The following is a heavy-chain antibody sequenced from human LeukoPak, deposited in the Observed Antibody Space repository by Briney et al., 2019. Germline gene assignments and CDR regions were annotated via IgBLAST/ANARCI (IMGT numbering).Heavy chain of an antibody. CDR3: AREFSPRYWYFDL. V-gene: IGHV3-23*01. Sequence: PGGSLRLSCAASGFTFSSYAMSWVRQAPGKGLEWVSAISGSGGSTYYADSVKGRFTISRDNSKNTLYLQMNNLRVEDTAVYYCAREFSPRYWYFDLWGRGTLVTVSS. CDR2: ISGSGGST. D-gene: IGHD3-3*01. CDR1: GFTFSSYA. J-gene: IGHJ2*01.